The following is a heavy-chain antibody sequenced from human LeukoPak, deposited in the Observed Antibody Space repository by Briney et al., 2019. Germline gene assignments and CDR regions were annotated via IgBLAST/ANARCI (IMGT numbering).Heavy chain of an antibody. CDR1: GFTFSSFG. V-gene: IGHV3-33*01. CDR2: MWYGETNK. CDR3: ARDAGVGSGIDG. D-gene: IGHD2-15*01. J-gene: IGHJ4*02. Sequence: GGSLRLSCAASGFTFSSFGMHWVRLAPGKGLEWVAVMWYGETNKYYADSVKGRFTISRDNSKNTLYLQMNSLRAEDTAVYYCARDAGVGSGIDGWGQGTLVTVSS.